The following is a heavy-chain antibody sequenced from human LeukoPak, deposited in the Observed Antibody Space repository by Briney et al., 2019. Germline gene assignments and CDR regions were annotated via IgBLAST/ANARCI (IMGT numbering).Heavy chain of an antibody. V-gene: IGHV1-2*02. CDR3: ARDGIDSSGRAGYFQH. J-gene: IGHJ1*01. CDR1: GYTFTGYY. CDR2: INPNSGGT. D-gene: IGHD3-22*01. Sequence: ASVKVSCKASGYTFTGYYMHWVRQAPGQGLEWMGWINPNSGGTNYAQKFQGRVTMTRDASISTAYMELSRLRSEDTAVYYCARDGIDSSGRAGYFQHWGQGTLVTVSS.